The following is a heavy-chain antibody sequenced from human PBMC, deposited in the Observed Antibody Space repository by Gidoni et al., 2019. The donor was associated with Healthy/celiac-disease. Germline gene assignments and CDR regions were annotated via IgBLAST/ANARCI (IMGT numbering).Heavy chain of an antibody. V-gene: IGHV1-18*01. CDR1: GSTFTSYG. CDR2: ISAYNGNT. D-gene: IGHD2-15*01. CDR3: AREGYCSGGSCYSEDYYYYGMDV. Sequence: QVQLVQSGAEVKKPGASVKVSCKASGSTFTSYGISWVRQAPGQGLEWMGWISAYNGNTNYEQKLQGRVTMTTDTSTSTDYMELRSLRSDDTAVYYCAREGYCSGGSCYSEDYYYYGMDVWGQGTTVTVSS. J-gene: IGHJ6*02.